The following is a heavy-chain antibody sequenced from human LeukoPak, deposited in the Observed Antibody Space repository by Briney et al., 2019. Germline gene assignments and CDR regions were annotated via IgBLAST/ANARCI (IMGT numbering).Heavy chain of an antibody. V-gene: IGHV3-23*01. Sequence: GRSLTLSCAASGFTFRNYAMTWVRQAPGKGLQFVSAISGSGGSTYYADSVKGRFTIARDNSNNTLYLQMNSLGAEDTAVYYCAKGQSAGTRVFRWFDPWGQGTLVTVSS. D-gene: IGHD6-13*01. CDR2: ISGSGGST. CDR3: AKGQSAGTRVFRWFDP. J-gene: IGHJ5*02. CDR1: GFTFRNYA.